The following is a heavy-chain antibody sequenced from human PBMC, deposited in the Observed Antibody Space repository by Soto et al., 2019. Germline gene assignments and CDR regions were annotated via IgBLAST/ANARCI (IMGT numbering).Heavy chain of an antibody. CDR1: GGSISSGAYY. J-gene: IGHJ4*02. CDR3: ARGRIEDSSSSTFFDY. CDR2: IYYSGST. V-gene: IGHV4-30-4*01. Sequence: QVQLQESGPGLVKPSQTLSLTCTVSGGSISSGAYYWSWIRHPPGKGLEGIGSIYYSGSTYYNPSLNSRVTISVDTSTAQFALKLSSVTAADTAVYYCARGRIEDSSSSTFFDYWGQGTLVTVSS. D-gene: IGHD6-6*01.